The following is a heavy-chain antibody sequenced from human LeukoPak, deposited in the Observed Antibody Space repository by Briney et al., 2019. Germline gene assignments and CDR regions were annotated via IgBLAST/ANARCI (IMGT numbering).Heavy chain of an antibody. CDR3: ARGQIAARPDY. CDR1: GGSFSGYY. Sequence: SETLSLTCAVYGGSFSGYYWSWIRQPPGKGLEWIGEINHSGSTNYNPSLKSRVTISVDTSKNQFSLKLSSVTAADTAVYYCARGQIAARPDYWGQGTLVTVSS. D-gene: IGHD6-6*01. CDR2: INHSGST. V-gene: IGHV4-34*01. J-gene: IGHJ4*02.